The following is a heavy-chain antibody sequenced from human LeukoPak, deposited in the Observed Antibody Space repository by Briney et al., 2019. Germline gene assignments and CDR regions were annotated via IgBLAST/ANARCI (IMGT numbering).Heavy chain of an antibody. CDR2: ISSSSSTI. D-gene: IGHD3-9*01. CDR3: ASIYHDILTGYYSTQGFFDY. V-gene: IGHV3-48*04. Sequence: GGSLRLSCAASGFTFSTYSMNWVRQAPGKGLEWVSYISSSSSTIYYADSVKGRFTISRDNAKNSLYLQMNSLRAEDTAVYYCASIYHDILTGYYSTQGFFDYWGQGTLVTVSS. J-gene: IGHJ4*02. CDR1: GFTFSTYS.